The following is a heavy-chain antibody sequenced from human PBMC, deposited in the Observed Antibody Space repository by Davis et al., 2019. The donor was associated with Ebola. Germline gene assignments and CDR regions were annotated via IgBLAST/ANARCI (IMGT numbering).Heavy chain of an antibody. D-gene: IGHD2-2*01. CDR3: ARDRVVPAASDYYYYYRMDV. CDR1: GVSISSYA. CDR2: IAEDGNNE. V-gene: IGHV3-30*03. J-gene: IGHJ6*01. Sequence: LHCPSSGVSISSYAMRRVRQAQGQGREWVVVIAEDGNNEYYADSVKGRFTISRDNSKNTLYLQMNSLRAEYTAVYYCARDRVVPAASDYYYYYRMDVWGQGTTVTVSS.